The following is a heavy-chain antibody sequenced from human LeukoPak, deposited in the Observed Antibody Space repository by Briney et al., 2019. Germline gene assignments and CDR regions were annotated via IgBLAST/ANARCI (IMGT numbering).Heavy chain of an antibody. D-gene: IGHD6-19*01. V-gene: IGHV3-48*03. Sequence: PGGSLRLSCAASGFTFSSYEMNWVRQAPGKGLEWVSYISSSGSTIYYADSVKGRFTISRDNSKNTLYLQMNSLRAEDTAVYYCAKLAVAGTEFDYWGQGTLVTVPS. CDR3: AKLAVAGTEFDY. CDR2: ISSSGSTI. J-gene: IGHJ4*02. CDR1: GFTFSSYE.